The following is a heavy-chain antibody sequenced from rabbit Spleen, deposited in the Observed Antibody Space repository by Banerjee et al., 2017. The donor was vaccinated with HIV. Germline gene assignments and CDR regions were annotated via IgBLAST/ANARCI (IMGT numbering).Heavy chain of an antibody. J-gene: IGHJ4*01. CDR3: AREPYRYSSGWGDFNL. V-gene: IGHV1S40*01. CDR2: IYAGSSIST. D-gene: IGHD4-1*01. CDR1: GFSFSSSYY. Sequence: QSLEESGGDLVKPGASLTLTCTASGFSFSSSYYMCWVRQAPGKGLECIACIYAGSSISTYYANWAKGRFTVSKASSTTVTLQMTSLTAADTATYFCAREPYRYSSGWGDFNLWGQGTLVTVS.